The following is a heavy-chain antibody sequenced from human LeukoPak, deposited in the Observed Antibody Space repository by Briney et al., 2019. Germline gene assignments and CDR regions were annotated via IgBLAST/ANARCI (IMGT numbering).Heavy chain of an antibody. CDR2: IYTTGST. V-gene: IGHV4-4*07. D-gene: IGHD6-19*01. J-gene: IGHJ4*02. CDR3: ARQIAVAGEAGFDY. CDR1: GGSISSYY. Sequence: PSETLSLTCTVSGGSISSYYWTWIRQPAGKGLEWIGRIYTTGSTNYNPSLNSRVTMSVDTSKNQFSPKLSSVTAADTAVYYCARQIAVAGEAGFDYWGQGTLVTVSS.